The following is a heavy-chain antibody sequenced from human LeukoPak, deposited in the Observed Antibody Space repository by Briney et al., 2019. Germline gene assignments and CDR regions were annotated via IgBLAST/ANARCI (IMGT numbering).Heavy chain of an antibody. CDR1: GFTFSSYG. J-gene: IGHJ5*02. CDR2: IWYDGSNK. D-gene: IGHD4-11*01. CDR3: ARVTTVTTFGFDP. V-gene: IGHV3-33*01. Sequence: GGSLRLSCAASGFTFSSYGMHWVRQAPGKGLEWVAVIWYDGSNKYYADSVKGRFTISRDNSKNTLYLQMNSLRAEDTAVYYCARVTTVTTFGFDPWGQGTLVTVSS.